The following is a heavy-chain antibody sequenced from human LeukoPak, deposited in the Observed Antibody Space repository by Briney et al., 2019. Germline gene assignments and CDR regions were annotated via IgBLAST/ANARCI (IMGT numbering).Heavy chain of an antibody. CDR1: SGSISSGLYY. CDR2: IYTSGST. D-gene: IGHD6-19*01. V-gene: IGHV4-61*02. J-gene: IGHJ3*02. Sequence: TSETLSLTCTVSSGSISSGLYYWSWIRQPAGKGLEWIGRIYTSGSTNYNPSLKSRVTMSVDTSKNQFSLKLSSVTAADTAVYYCAREAPFGWYRQPRSNDAFDIWGQGTMVTVSS. CDR3: AREAPFGWYRQPRSNDAFDI.